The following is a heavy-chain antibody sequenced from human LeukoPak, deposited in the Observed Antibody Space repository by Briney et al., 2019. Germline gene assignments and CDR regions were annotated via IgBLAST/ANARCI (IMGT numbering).Heavy chain of an antibody. Sequence: QSGGSLRLSCAASGFTFSSYAMHWVRQAPGRGLEWVAVISYDGSNKYYADSVKGRFTISRDNSKNTLYLQMNSLRAEDTAVYYCARPTTNYDFWSGYSTNWFDPWGQGTLVTVSS. D-gene: IGHD3-3*01. CDR2: ISYDGSNK. J-gene: IGHJ5*02. CDR3: ARPTTNYDFWSGYSTNWFDP. CDR1: GFTFSSYA. V-gene: IGHV3-30-3*01.